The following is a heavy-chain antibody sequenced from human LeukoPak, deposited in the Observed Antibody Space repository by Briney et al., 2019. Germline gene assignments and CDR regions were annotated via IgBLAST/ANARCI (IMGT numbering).Heavy chain of an antibody. D-gene: IGHD3-16*01. CDR1: GFTFSNYW. CDR3: ASPSLHGALDY. V-gene: IGHV3-74*01. CDR2: LNTDGSST. J-gene: IGHJ4*02. Sequence: GGSLRPSCVASGFTFSNYWMHWVRQAPGKGLVWVSRLNTDGSSTSYADSVKGRFTISRDNAKNTLYLQVNSLRAEDTAVYYCASPSLHGALDYWGQGTLVTVSS.